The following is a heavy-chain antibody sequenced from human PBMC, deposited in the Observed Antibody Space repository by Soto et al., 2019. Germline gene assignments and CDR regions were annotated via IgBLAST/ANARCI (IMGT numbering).Heavy chain of an antibody. D-gene: IGHD2-2*01. CDR2: IWYDGSNK. Sequence: GGSLRLSCAASGFTFSSYGMHWVRQAPGKGLEWVAVIWYDGSNKYYADSVKGRFTISRDNSKNTLYLQMNSLRAEDTAVYYCARGGGRLGYCSSTSCFRPFPLDYWGQGTLVTVSS. CDR1: GFTFSSYG. CDR3: ARGGGRLGYCSSTSCFRPFPLDY. V-gene: IGHV3-33*01. J-gene: IGHJ4*02.